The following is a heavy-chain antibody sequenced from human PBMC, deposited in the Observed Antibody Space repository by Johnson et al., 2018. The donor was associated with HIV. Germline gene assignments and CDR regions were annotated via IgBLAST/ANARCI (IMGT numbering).Heavy chain of an antibody. Sequence: QVQLVESGGGVVQPGGSLRLSCATSGFTFSNYAMHWVRQAPGKGLEWVAYIRYDGSTQSYADSVKGRFSISRDNSKNTLYLQMDSLRAEDTAVYYCARDRYYYGSGSRDAFDIWGQGTMVTVSS. CDR3: ARDRYYYGSGSRDAFDI. CDR1: GFTFSNYA. D-gene: IGHD3-10*01. V-gene: IGHV3-30*02. J-gene: IGHJ3*02. CDR2: IRYDGSTQ.